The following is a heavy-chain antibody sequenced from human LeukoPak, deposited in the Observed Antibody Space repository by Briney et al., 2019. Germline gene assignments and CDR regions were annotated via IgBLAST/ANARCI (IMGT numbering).Heavy chain of an antibody. D-gene: IGHD3-3*01. CDR3: ARGYDFSSGYQHYDY. Sequence: WETLSLTCTVSGGSISSYYWSWIRQPPAKGLEWIGYIYYSGSTNYNPSLKNRVTISVDTSKNQFSLKLSSLTAADTAVYYCARGYDFSSGYQHYDYCGQGTLVTVSS. J-gene: IGHJ4*02. V-gene: IGHV4-59*08. CDR2: IYYSGST. CDR1: GGSISSYY.